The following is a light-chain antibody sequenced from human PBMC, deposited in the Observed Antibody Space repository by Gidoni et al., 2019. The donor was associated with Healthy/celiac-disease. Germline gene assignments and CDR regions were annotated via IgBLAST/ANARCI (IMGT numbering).Light chain of an antibody. CDR2: KAS. Sequence: DIQMTQSPSTLSASVGDRVTITCRANQCISSWLAWYQQKPGKAPKLLIYKASSLESGVPSRFSGSGSGTEFTLTISSLQPDDFATYYCQQYNSYLTFGPGTKVDIK. V-gene: IGKV1-5*03. J-gene: IGKJ3*01. CDR3: QQYNSYLT. CDR1: QCISSW.